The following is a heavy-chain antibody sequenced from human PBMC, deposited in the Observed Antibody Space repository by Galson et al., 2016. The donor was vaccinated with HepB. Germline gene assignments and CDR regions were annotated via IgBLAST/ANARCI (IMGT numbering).Heavy chain of an antibody. V-gene: IGHV2-5*02. CDR3: AHSPEVAQYYDFGSGHSWFDP. CDR1: GFSLSTSGVG. D-gene: IGHD3-3*01. Sequence: PALVKPTQTLTLTCTFSGFSLSTSGVGVGWIRQPPGKALEWLALIYWDDDKLYSPSLKSRLTITKDTSKNEVFLTMTNMDPVDTATYYCAHSPEVAQYYDFGSGHSWFDPWGQGTLVTVSS. CDR2: IYWDDDK. J-gene: IGHJ5*02.